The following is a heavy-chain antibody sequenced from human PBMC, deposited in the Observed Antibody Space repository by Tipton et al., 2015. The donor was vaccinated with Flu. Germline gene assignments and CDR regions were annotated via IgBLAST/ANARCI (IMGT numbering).Heavy chain of an antibody. V-gene: IGHV4-59*01. CDR2: IYYSGST. Sequence: TLSLTCTVSGGSISSYYWSWIRQPPGKGLEWIGYIYYSGSTNYNPSLKSRVTISVDTSKNQFSLKLSSVTAADTAVYYCARDSGDSSGYYSEVWFDPWGQGTLVTFSS. J-gene: IGHJ5*02. CDR3: ARDSGDSSGYYSEVWFDP. D-gene: IGHD3-22*01. CDR1: GGSISSYY.